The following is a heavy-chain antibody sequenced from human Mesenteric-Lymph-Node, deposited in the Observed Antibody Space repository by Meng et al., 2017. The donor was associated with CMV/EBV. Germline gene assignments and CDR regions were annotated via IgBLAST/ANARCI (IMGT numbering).Heavy chain of an antibody. V-gene: IGHV5-51*01. CDR2: IYPGDSDT. CDR3: ARPISVAGQFDY. J-gene: IGHJ4*02. Sequence: CTGSGSRLTNYGVDWVRQMPGKGLEWMGIIYPGDSDTRYSPSFHGQVTISADKSISTAYLQWSSLKASDTAMYYCARPISVAGQFDYWGQGTLVTVSS. D-gene: IGHD6-19*01. CDR1: GSRLTNYG.